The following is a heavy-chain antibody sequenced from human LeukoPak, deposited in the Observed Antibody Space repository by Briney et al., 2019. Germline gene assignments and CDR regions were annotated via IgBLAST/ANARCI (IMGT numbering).Heavy chain of an antibody. CDR1: GGSISSYY. Sequence: SETLSLTCTVSGGSISSYYWSWIRQPPGRGLEWIGYISNVGSSGSTNYNPSLKSRVSVSGDTSKSQFFLNLTSVTAADTAIYYCARFSGGTSRVDYWGRGTLVTVSS. CDR2: ISNVGSSGST. CDR3: ARFSGGTSRVDY. J-gene: IGHJ4*02. V-gene: IGHV4-59*01.